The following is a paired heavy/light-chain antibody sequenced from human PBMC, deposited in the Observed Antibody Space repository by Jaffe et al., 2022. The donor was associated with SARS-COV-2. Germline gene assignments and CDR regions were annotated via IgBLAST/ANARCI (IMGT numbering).Light chain of an antibody. V-gene: IGKV4-1*01. CDR3: QQYYSIPWT. CDR1: QSVLSSSNNKNF. Sequence: DIVMTQSPDSLAVSLGERATINCKSSQSVLSSSNNKNFLAWFQQKPGQPPNLLLTWTSIRESGVPDRFSGSGSGTDFTLTISSLQPEDVAVYYCQQYYSIPWTFGQGTKVEIK. J-gene: IGKJ1*01. CDR2: WTS.
Heavy chain of an antibody. CDR2: ISADESIT. CDR1: GFTFSAYW. CDR3: VRLLDLDF. D-gene: IGHD3-3*01. V-gene: IGHV3-74*03. Sequence: EVQLVESGGGLVQPGGSLRLSCAASGFTFSAYWMHWVRQAPGKGLEWVSRISADESITEYVDSVKGRFTISRDNAKNTLYLQMNNLRAEDTAVYYCVRLLDLDFWGHGTLVTVSS. J-gene: IGHJ4*01.